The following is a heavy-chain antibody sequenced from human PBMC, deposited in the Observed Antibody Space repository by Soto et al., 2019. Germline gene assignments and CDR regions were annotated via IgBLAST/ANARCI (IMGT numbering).Heavy chain of an antibody. CDR2: ISDDGSNK. CDR3: ARGYYSGSYFPTCYFDY. CDR1: GFTFSSYA. D-gene: IGHD1-26*01. V-gene: IGHV3-30-3*01. Sequence: QVQLVESGGGVVQPGRSLRLSCAASGFTFSSYAMHWIRQAPGKGLEWVAVISDDGSNKYYADSVKGRFTISRDNSKNTLYLQMNSLRAEDKAVYYCARGYYSGSYFPTCYFDYWGQGTLVTVSS. J-gene: IGHJ4*02.